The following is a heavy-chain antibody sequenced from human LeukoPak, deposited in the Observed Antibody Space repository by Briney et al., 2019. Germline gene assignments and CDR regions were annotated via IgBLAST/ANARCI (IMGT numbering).Heavy chain of an antibody. D-gene: IGHD3-22*01. CDR2: IYYSGST. J-gene: IGHJ4*02. CDR1: GGSISSYY. CDR3: ARHQVDYYDSSSFDY. V-gene: IGHV4-59*08. Sequence: SETLSLTCTVSGGSISSYYWSWIRQPPGKGQEWIGYIYYSGSTNYNPSLKSRVTISVDTYKNQFSLNLSSVTAADTAVYDCARHQVDYYDSSSFDYWGRGTLVTVSS.